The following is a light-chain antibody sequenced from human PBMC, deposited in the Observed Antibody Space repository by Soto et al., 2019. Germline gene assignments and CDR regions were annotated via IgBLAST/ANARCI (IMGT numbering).Light chain of an antibody. CDR2: GAS. Sequence: EVVLTQSPGTLSLSPGDRATLSCRASQSVSSIYLAWYQQKPGQAPRLLIYGASGRATGIPDRFSGSGSGTDFTLTISRLEPEDFAVYYCHQYGTSPQTFGQGTTVEIK. V-gene: IGKV3-20*01. CDR3: HQYGTSPQT. CDR1: QSVSSIY. J-gene: IGKJ1*01.